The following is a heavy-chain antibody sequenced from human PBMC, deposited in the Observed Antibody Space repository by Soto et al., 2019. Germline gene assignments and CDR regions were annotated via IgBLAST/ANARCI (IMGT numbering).Heavy chain of an antibody. Sequence: ETLSLTCSVSSGSISSRGYYWDWIRQPPGKGLEWIGSIDYSGNTYYNPSLKRRLTMSVDTSRNQFSLRLTSVTAADTAVYYCARQVTYSDSLRNYFDNWGQGTLVTVSS. CDR1: SGSISSRGYY. CDR2: IDYSGNT. V-gene: IGHV4-39*01. CDR3: ARQVTYSDSLRNYFDN. J-gene: IGHJ4*02. D-gene: IGHD3-3*01.